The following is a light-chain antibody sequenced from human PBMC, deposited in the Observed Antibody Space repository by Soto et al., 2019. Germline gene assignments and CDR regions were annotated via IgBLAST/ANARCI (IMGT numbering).Light chain of an antibody. CDR3: SSYRGTTTV. J-gene: IGLJ1*01. CDR2: DVG. CDR1: SSDIGTYNC. V-gene: IGLV2-14*01. Sequence: QSALTQPASVSGSPGQSITISCTGTSSDIGTYNCVSWYQVHPGRAPKHIIHDVGDRPSGVSNRFSGTKSGNTASLTISGPNPENEADNYCSSYRGTTTVFGTGTKLTVL.